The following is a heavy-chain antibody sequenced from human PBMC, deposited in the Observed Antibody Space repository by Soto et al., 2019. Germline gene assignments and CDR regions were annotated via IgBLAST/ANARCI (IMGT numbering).Heavy chain of an antibody. CDR1: GFNLSHPW. J-gene: IGHJ4*02. D-gene: IGHD3-9*01. Sequence: GGSLRLSCVASGFNLSHPWMTWVRQAAGKGLEWVGRIKSKTDGGTADYAAPVKGRATISRDDSKNTVYLQMNSLKTEDTAVYYCTTGIYYDILTGYHNVAYWGQGALVTV. CDR2: IKSKTDGGTA. CDR3: TTGIYYDILTGYHNVAY. V-gene: IGHV3-15*01.